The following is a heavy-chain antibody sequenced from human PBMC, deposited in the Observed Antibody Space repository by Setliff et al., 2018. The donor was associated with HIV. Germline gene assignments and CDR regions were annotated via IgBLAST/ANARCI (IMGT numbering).Heavy chain of an antibody. D-gene: IGHD2-2*01. J-gene: IGHJ1*01. CDR1: GFTFSTYW. CDR2: IKQDGSEK. V-gene: IGHV3-7*01. Sequence: GGSLRLSCAASGFTFSTYWMSWVRQAPGKGLEWVANIKQDGSEKFYVDSVKGRFTISRDNAKNSLYLQMNSLRAEDTAIYYCATDFSISAWGQGTPVTVSS. CDR3: ATDFSISA.